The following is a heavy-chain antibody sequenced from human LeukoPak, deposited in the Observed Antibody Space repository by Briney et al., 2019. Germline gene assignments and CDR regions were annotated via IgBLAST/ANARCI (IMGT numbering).Heavy chain of an antibody. CDR1: GFTFSNYW. CDR2: INTDGSST. J-gene: IGHJ6*03. Sequence: GGSLRLSCAASGFTFSNYWMHWVRQAPGKGLVWVSRINTDGSSTNYADSVKGRFTISRDNAKNTAYLQMNSLRAEDTAVYYCANGAFRLYYIDVWGKGTTVTGSS. V-gene: IGHV3-74*01. CDR3: ANGAFRLYYIDV. D-gene: IGHD3-16*01.